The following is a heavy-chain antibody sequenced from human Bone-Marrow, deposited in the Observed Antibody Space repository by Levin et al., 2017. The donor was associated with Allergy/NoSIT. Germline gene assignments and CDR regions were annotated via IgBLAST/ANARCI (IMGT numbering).Heavy chain of an antibody. CDR3: ARGLRSLEWVGYGMDV. CDR1: GYILTSYY. Sequence: GESLKISCKGSGYILTSYYMHWVRQTPGQGLEWMGVINPNPSGESTSYAQNFEGRVTMTRDTSTSTVYMELSGLRSEDTAVYYCARGLRSLEWVGYGMDVWGHGTTVNVSS. D-gene: IGHD3-3*01. V-gene: IGHV1-46*01. CDR2: INPNPSGEST. J-gene: IGHJ6*02.